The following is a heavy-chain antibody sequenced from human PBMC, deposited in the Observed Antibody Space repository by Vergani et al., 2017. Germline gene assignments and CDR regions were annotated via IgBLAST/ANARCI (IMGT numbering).Heavy chain of an antibody. Sequence: EVQVVESGGGLIKPGGSLRLSCVVSGITFKNAWINWVRQAPGKGLEWIGRIRSKANSYATAYAASVKGRFTISRDDSRNTLYLDVISLETEDTAVYYCTTDLAXPSPPDGRDYFDHWGQGTLVTVSS. V-gene: IGHV3-15*05. CDR2: IRSKANSYAT. CDR1: GITFKNAW. CDR3: TTDLAXPSPPDGRDYFDH. D-gene: IGHD2-21*01. J-gene: IGHJ4*02.